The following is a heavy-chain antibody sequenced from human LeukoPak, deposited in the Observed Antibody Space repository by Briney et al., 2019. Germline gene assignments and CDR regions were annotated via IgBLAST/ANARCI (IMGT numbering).Heavy chain of an antibody. CDR2: IYYSGST. CDR3: ASSDGYMGDY. V-gene: IGHV4-34*01. CDR1: GGSFSGYY. D-gene: IGHD6-13*01. J-gene: IGHJ4*02. Sequence: PSETLSLTCAVYGGSFSGYYWSWIRQPPGKGLEWIGSIYYSGSTYYNPSLKSRVTISVDTSKNQFSLKLSSVTAADTAVYYCASSDGYMGDYWGQGTLVTVSS.